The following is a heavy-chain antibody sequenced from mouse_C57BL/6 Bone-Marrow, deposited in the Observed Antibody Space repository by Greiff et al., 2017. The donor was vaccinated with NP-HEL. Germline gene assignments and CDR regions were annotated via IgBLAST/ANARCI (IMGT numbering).Heavy chain of an antibody. CDR2: ISSGGSYT. CDR3: ARRGGYYDYGVWFAY. CDR1: GFTFSSYG. J-gene: IGHJ3*01. Sequence: EVKLVESGGDLVKPGGSLKLSCAASGFTFSSYGMSWVRQTPDKRLEWVATISSGGSYTYYSDSVKGRFTISRDNAKNTLYLQMSSLKSEDTAMYYCARRGGYYDYGVWFAYWGRGTLVTVSA. V-gene: IGHV5-6*01. D-gene: IGHD2-4*01.